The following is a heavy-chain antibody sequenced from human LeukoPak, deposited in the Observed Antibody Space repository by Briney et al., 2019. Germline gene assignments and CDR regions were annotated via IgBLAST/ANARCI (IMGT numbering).Heavy chain of an antibody. CDR3: LREETIVVIREPPP. CDR2: INRDGSDK. V-gene: IGHV3-7*01. Sequence: PGGSLRLSCAASGFTFSNYWMSWVRQAPGKGLEWVANINRDGSDKYYVDSVKGRFTISRDNAKKSLYLQMNSLRAEDTAIYYCLREETIVVIREPPPRGQGTLVTVSS. D-gene: IGHD3-22*01. J-gene: IGHJ4*02. CDR1: GFTFSNYW.